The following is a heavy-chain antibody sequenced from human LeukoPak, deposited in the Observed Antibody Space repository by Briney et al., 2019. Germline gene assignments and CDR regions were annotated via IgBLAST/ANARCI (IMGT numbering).Heavy chain of an antibody. V-gene: IGHV3-21*01. CDR1: GFTFSSYS. Sequence: PGGSQRLSCAASGFTFSSYSMNWVRQAPGKGQEWVSSISSSSSYIYYAHSVKGRFTISRDNAKNSLYLQMNSLRADHTAVYYCARDGITGKPVEAGFIGYWGQGTLVTVSS. D-gene: IGHD1-20*01. CDR2: ISSSSSYI. J-gene: IGHJ4*02. CDR3: ARDGITGKPVEAGFIGY.